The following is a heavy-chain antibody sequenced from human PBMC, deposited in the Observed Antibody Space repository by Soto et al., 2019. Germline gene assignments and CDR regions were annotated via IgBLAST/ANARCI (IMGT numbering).Heavy chain of an antibody. CDR3: ARSQGSSTSLEIYYYYYYGMDV. V-gene: IGHV1-69*13. CDR2: IITIPGTA. CDR1: GGTFGSYA. Sequence: GASVKVSCKASGGTFGSYAISWVRQAPGQGLEWKGGIITIPGTANYKQKFQGRVTIAADDSTSTAYLELSSLRSEDTAVFYCARSQGSSTSLEIYYYYYYGMDVWGQGTTVTVSS. J-gene: IGHJ6*02. D-gene: IGHD2-2*01.